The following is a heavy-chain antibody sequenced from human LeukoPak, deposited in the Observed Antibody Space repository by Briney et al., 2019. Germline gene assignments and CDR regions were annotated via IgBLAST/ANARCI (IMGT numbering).Heavy chain of an antibody. Sequence: GESLKISCKASGYSFTSWWIGWVRQMPGKGLEWMGIVYPGDSDTRYSPSFQGQVTIPADKSITTAYLQWSSLKASDTAMYYCVRGGRRDYFDYWGQGTLVTVSS. D-gene: IGHD3-16*01. CDR3: VRGGRRDYFDY. CDR1: GYSFTSWW. V-gene: IGHV5-51*01. CDR2: VYPGDSDT. J-gene: IGHJ4*02.